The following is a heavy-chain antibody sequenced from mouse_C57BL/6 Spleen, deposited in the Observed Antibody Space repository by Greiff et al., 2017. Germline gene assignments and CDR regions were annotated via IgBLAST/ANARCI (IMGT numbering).Heavy chain of an antibody. V-gene: IGHV1-55*01. D-gene: IGHD1-2*01. CDR1: GYTFTSYW. Sequence: QVQLQQPGAELVKPGASVKMSCKASGYTFTSYWITWVKQRPGQGLEWIGDIYPGSGSTTYNEKFKSKATLTVDTSSSTAYMQISSLTSEDSAVYYCARRYYGVGYFDVWGTGTTVTVSS. CDR3: ARRYYGVGYFDV. J-gene: IGHJ1*03. CDR2: IYPGSGST.